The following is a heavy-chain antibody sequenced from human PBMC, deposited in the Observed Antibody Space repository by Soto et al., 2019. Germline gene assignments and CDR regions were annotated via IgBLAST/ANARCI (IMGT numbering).Heavy chain of an antibody. CDR1: GFTFSGFA. V-gene: IGHV3-23*01. CDR3: AKGSCPTRPYYFDS. Sequence: EVQLLESVGGLAQPGGSLRLSCAASGFTFSGFAMSWVRQAPWKGLEWVSGITGSGGSTYHADSVKCRFTITRDNSKNTLYLEMNSLRADDTAVYYCAKGSCPTRPYYFDSWGQGTLATVSS. J-gene: IGHJ4*02. D-gene: IGHD2-15*01. CDR2: ITGSGGST.